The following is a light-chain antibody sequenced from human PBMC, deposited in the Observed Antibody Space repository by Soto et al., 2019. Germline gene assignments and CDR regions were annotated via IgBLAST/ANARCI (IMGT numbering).Light chain of an antibody. J-gene: IGKJ2*01. Sequence: DIVMTQSPDSLAVSLGERATINCKSSQSVLYSSNNNNYLAWYQHKPGQPPKLLIYWASTRESGVPDRFSGSGSGTHFTLTVSSLQAEDVAVYYCQQYYSNPLTFGQGTMLEIK. CDR1: QSVLYSSNNNNY. CDR3: QQYYSNPLT. V-gene: IGKV4-1*01. CDR2: WAS.